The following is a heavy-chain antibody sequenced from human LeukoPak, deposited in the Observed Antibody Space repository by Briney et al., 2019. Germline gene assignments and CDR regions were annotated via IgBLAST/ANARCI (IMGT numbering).Heavy chain of an antibody. CDR3: ARDRGGTTRFLEGTYDY. D-gene: IGHD3-3*01. V-gene: IGHV3-66*01. CDR2: IYSAGRT. CDR1: GFTLSSHY. Sequence: GGSLSLSCAASGFTLSSHYMSWVRQAPGKGLEWVSVIYSAGRTYHPDSVKGRFTISRVNSKNTLYLQVNGLRAEDTAVYYCARDRGGTTRFLEGTYDYWGQGTLVTVSS. J-gene: IGHJ4*02.